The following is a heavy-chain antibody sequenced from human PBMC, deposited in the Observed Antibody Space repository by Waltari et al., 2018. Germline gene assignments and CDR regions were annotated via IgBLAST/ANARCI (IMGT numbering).Heavy chain of an antibody. CDR3: ARDRDYSSGAPPAF. D-gene: IGHD2-15*01. CDR2: ISTYTHST. J-gene: IGHJ4*02. CDR1: GYTFDTYG. Sequence: QAQLVQSENEVRKPGASVRISCKASGYTFDTYGISWMRQAPGQALEWVGWISTYTHSTDYAEKFQGRVTMTTDKSTATVYLDLRSLGSDDSAVYFCARDRDYSSGAPPAFWGQGTQVTVSS. V-gene: IGHV1-18*01.